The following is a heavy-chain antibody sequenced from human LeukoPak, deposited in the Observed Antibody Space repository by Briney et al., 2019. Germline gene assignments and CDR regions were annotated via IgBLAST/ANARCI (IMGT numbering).Heavy chain of an antibody. CDR2: INSDESST. V-gene: IGHV3-74*01. CDR1: GFTFSSYW. CDR3: AREGRRQMATTFDY. J-gene: IGHJ4*02. D-gene: IGHD5-24*01. Sequence: SGGSLRLSCAASGFTFSSYWMHWVRQAPGKGLVWVSRINSDESSTSYADSVKGRFTISRDNAKNTLYLQMNSLRADDTAVYYCAREGRRQMATTFDYWGQGTLVTVSS.